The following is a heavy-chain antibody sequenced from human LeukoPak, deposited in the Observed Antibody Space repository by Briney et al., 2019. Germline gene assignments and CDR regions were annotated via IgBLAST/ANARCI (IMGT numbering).Heavy chain of an antibody. CDR2: ISSSSSYI. CDR1: GFTFSSYS. D-gene: IGHD1-26*01. V-gene: IGHV3-21*01. CDR3: ARESGSIVGATSPRYFQH. Sequence: GGSLRLSCAASGFTFSSYSMNWVRQAPGKGLEWVSSISSSSSYIYYADSVKGRFTISRDNAKNSLYLQMNSLRAEDTAVYYCARESGSIVGATSPRYFQHWGQGTLVTVSS. J-gene: IGHJ1*01.